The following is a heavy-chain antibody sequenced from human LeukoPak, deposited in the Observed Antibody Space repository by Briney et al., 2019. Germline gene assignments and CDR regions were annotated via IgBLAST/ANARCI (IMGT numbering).Heavy chain of an antibody. CDR2: ISYDGSNK. J-gene: IGHJ4*02. CDR1: GFTVSSNY. D-gene: IGHD6-13*01. Sequence: GGSLRLSCAASGFTVSSNYMSWVRQAPGKGLEWVAVISYDGSNKYYADSVKGRFTISRDNSKNTLYLQMNSLRAEDTAVYYCALPDSSSWYGYFDYWGQGTLVTVSS. V-gene: IGHV3-30-3*01. CDR3: ALPDSSSWYGYFDY.